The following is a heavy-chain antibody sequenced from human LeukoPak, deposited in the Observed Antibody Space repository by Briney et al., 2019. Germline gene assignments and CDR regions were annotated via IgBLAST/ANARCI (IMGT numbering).Heavy chain of an antibody. V-gene: IGHV4-4*07. CDR2: IYTSGST. Sequence: SETLSLTCTVSGGSISSYYWSWIRQPAGKGLEWIGRIYTSGSTNYNPSLKSRVTMSVDTSKNQFSLKLSSVTAADTAVYYWARAGYCSSTSCRDYYYYMDVWGKGTTVTVSS. J-gene: IGHJ6*03. CDR1: GGSISSYY. D-gene: IGHD2-2*01. CDR3: ARAGYCSSTSCRDYYYYMDV.